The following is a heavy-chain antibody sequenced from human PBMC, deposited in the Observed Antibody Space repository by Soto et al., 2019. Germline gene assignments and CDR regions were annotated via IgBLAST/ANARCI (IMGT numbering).Heavy chain of an antibody. Sequence: EVQLVESGGGLVQPGGSLRLSCAASGCTFSNYDMHWVRQVTGKGLEWVSGITTAGDTYYPGSVKGRFTISREKAKNSLYLQMNSLSAGDTAVYYCARELHGGSYGMDVWGQGTTVTVSS. CDR3: ARELHGGSYGMDV. CDR1: GCTFSNYD. CDR2: ITTAGDT. J-gene: IGHJ6*02. V-gene: IGHV3-13*01.